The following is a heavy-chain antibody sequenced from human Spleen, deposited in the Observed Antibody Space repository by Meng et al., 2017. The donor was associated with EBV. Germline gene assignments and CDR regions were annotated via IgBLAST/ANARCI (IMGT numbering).Heavy chain of an antibody. Sequence: VQLRQWGAGLLKPSETLSLTCAVYGGSVSGFYWIWIRQSPEKGLEWIGESNHSGSTTYNPSLKSRVTISVDTSKDQFSLRLTSVTAADTAIYYCARGRTVARSPWSDPWGQGTLVTVSS. CDR2: SNHSGST. D-gene: IGHD6-6*01. V-gene: IGHV4-34*01. J-gene: IGHJ5*02. CDR3: ARGRTVARSPWSDP. CDR1: GGSVSGFY.